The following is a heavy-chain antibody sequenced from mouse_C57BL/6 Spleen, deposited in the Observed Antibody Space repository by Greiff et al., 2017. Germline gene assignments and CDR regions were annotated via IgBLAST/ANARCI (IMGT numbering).Heavy chain of an antibody. CDR1: GYTFTSYW. CDR3: ARSGYDGYTGAMDY. V-gene: IGHV1-55*01. D-gene: IGHD2-3*01. Sequence: VQLQQSGAELVKPGASVKMSCKASGYTFTSYWITWVKQRPGQGLEWIGDIYPGSGSTNYNEKFKSKATLTVDTSSSTAYMQLSSLTSEDSAVYYCARSGYDGYTGAMDYWGQGTSVTVSS. CDR2: IYPGSGST. J-gene: IGHJ4*01.